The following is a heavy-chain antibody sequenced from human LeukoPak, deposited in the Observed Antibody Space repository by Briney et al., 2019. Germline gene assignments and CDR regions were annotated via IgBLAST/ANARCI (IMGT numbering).Heavy chain of an antibody. CDR3: ASRVVVAAAFDY. CDR1: GGSISSYY. D-gene: IGHD2-15*01. Sequence: SETLSLTCTVSGGSISSYYWSWIRQPPGKGLEWIGYIYYSGSTNYNPSLKSRVTISVDTSKNQFSLKLSSVTAADTAVYYCASRVVVAAAFDYWGQGTLVTVSS. V-gene: IGHV4-59*01. J-gene: IGHJ4*02. CDR2: IYYSGST.